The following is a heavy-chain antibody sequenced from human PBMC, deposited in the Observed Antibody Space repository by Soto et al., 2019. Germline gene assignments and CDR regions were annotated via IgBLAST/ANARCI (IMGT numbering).Heavy chain of an antibody. CDR3: ATNEGSYGYSFDY. CDR2: NIPNSGTA. J-gene: IGHJ4*02. CDR1: RVTFSRQD. V-gene: IGHV1-69*13. D-gene: IGHD5-18*01. Sequence: SSVKVSCTASRVTFSRQDMRCVRQAPEQVREWLGGNIPNSGTAQNPQKYQARDTITAVESTSTGYMELSNLTPEDTAVYSGATNEGSYGYSFDYWGQGTQVTVSS.